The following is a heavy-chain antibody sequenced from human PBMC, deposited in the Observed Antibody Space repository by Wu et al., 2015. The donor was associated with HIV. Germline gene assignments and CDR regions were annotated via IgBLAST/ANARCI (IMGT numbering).Heavy chain of an antibody. CDR3: ARVSVFSLIIAGGPFDI. J-gene: IGHJ3*02. CDR1: GFSLIGHQ. Sequence: QVQLVQSGAEVKRPGASVKVSCKASGFSLIGHQMHWVRQAPGQGLEWMGYINPNNGDTNFGQKFQDRVTLTRDTTISTAFMELGGLTSDDTAVYYCARVSVFSLIIAGGPFDIWGQGTLVTVSS. CDR2: INPNNGDT. V-gene: IGHV1-2*02. D-gene: IGHD3-9*01.